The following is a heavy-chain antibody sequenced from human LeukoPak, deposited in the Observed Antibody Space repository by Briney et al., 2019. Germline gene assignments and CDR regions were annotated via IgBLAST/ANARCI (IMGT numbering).Heavy chain of an antibody. D-gene: IGHD6-19*01. CDR3: ARVLFYSSGNKSNRVDY. CDR2: INPDSGGT. Sequence: RASVKVSCKASGYTFTGYYIHWVRQAPGQGLEWMGWINPDSGGTNYAQKFQGRVTMTRDTSIRTAYMELSRLRSDDTAVYYCARVLFYSSGNKSNRVDYWGQGTLVTVSS. V-gene: IGHV1-2*02. J-gene: IGHJ4*02. CDR1: GYTFTGYY.